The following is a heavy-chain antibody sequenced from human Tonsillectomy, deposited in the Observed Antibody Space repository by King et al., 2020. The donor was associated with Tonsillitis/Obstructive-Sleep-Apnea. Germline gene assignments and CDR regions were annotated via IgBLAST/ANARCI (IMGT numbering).Heavy chain of an antibody. Sequence: QLVQSGGGLVQPGGSLRLSCAASGFTFSSYEMNWVRQAPGKGLEWVSYFSSSASTIYYAVSVKGRFTISTDNAKNSLYLQMNSLRAEDTAVYYCARGRYITTIQTSYYYDYMDVWGKGTTVTVSS. CDR2: FSSSASTI. J-gene: IGHJ6*03. CDR3: ARGRYITTIQTSYYYDYMDV. V-gene: IGHV3-48*03. D-gene: IGHD3-22*01. CDR1: GFTFSSYE.